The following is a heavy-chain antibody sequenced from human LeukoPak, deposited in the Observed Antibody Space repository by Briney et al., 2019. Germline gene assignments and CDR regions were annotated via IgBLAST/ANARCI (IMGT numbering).Heavy chain of an antibody. CDR1: GFTFSNAW. J-gene: IGHJ6*03. D-gene: IGHD3-3*01. CDR3: TTHPVLRFLEWLSPSNYYYYMDV. CDR2: IKSKTDGGTT. Sequence: GGSLRLSCAASGFTFSNAWMSWVRQAPGKGLEWVGRIKSKTDGGTTDYAAPVKGRFTISRDDSKNTLYLQMNSLKTEDTAVYYCTTHPVLRFLEWLSPSNYYYYMDVWGKGTTVTVSS. V-gene: IGHV3-15*01.